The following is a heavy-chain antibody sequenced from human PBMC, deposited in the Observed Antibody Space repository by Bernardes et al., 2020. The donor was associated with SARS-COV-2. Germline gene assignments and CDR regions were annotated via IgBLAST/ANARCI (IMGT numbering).Heavy chain of an antibody. CDR3: VRGTTDLDF. Sequence: GGSLRLSCAASGFTFSDYAMNWVRQAPGKGLEWVSLISRHDGSSTYYADSVKGRFTISRDNSKNTLFLQMNGLRVEDTALYYFVRGTTDLDFWGQGTLVTVSP. D-gene: IGHD1-26*01. CDR1: GFTFSDYA. V-gene: IGHV3-23*01. CDR2: ISRHDGSST. J-gene: IGHJ4*02.